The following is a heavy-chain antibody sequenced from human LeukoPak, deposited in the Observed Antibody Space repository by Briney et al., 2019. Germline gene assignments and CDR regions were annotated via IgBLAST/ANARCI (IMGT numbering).Heavy chain of an antibody. CDR2: INPSTANT. D-gene: IGHD2-2*01. CDR3: ARLGYCSSTSCPPSYYYYYMDV. V-gene: IGHV1-46*01. J-gene: IGHJ6*03. CDR1: GYTFTSQY. Sequence: ASVKVSCKASGYTFTSQYIHWVRQAPGQGLEWMGIINPSTANTVYTQKFQGRVAMTRDTSTSTVYMELSSLRSEDTAVYYCARLGYCSSTSCPPSYYYYYMDVWGKGTTVTVSS.